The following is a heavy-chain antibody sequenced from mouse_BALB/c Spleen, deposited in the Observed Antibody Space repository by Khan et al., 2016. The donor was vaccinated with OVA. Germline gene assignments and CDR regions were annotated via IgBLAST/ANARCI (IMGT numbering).Heavy chain of an antibody. Sequence: EVELVESGGGLVRPGGSLKLSCAASGFSFSSYSMYWVRQPPGKRLEWVATISSGGGYTYYPDSVKGRFTISRDTAKNTLYLQMSSLKSEDTAMYYCTRHRGCYGSNPDFDYWGQGTTLTVSS. CDR3: TRHRGCYGSNPDFDY. D-gene: IGHD1-1*01. CDR2: ISSGGGYT. V-gene: IGHV5-6-4*01. CDR1: GFSFSSYS. J-gene: IGHJ2*01.